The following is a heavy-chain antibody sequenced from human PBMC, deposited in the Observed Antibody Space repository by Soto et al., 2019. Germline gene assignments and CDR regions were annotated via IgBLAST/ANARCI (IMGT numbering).Heavy chain of an antibody. CDR3: ARGDVNWFDP. J-gene: IGHJ5*02. CDR1: GYSFIGYY. CDR2: INPKSGVT. V-gene: IGHV1-2*02. D-gene: IGHD2-21*02. Sequence: GASVKVSCKASGYSFIGYYMHWVRQAPGQGLEWMGWINPKSGVTNYAQKFQGRVTMTRDTSITTAYMELSSLRSDDTAVYYCARGDVNWFDPWGQGTLLTVSS.